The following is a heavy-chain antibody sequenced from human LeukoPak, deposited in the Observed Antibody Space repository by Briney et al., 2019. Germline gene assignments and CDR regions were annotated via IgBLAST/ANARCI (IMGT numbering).Heavy chain of an antibody. V-gene: IGHV1-2*06. Sequence: ASVKVSCKAPGYTFTGYYMHWVRQAPGQGLEWMGRINPNSGSTNYAQKFQGRVTMTRDTSISTAYMELSRLRSDDTAVYYCARDLGWYGLRDFDYWGQGTLVTVSS. CDR2: INPNSGST. J-gene: IGHJ4*02. D-gene: IGHD6-19*01. CDR1: GYTFTGYY. CDR3: ARDLGWYGLRDFDY.